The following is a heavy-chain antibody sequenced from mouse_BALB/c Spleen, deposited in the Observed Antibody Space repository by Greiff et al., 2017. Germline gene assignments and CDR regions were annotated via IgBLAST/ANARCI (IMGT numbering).Heavy chain of an antibody. CDR1: GFTFTDYY. CDR2: IRNKANGYTT. Sequence: EVNVVESGGGLVQPGGSLRLSCATSGFTFTDYYMSWVRQPPGKALEWLGFIRNKANGYTTEYSASVKGRFTISRDNSQSILYLQMNTLRAEDSATYYCARDNYDGYYWYFDVWGAGTTVTVSS. V-gene: IGHV7-3*02. D-gene: IGHD2-3*01. J-gene: IGHJ1*01. CDR3: ARDNYDGYYWYFDV.